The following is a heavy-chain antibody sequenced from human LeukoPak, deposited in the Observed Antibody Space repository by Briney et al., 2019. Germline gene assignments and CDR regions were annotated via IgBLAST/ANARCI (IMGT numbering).Heavy chain of an antibody. CDR1: GFTFSSYA. Sequence: GSLRLSCAASGFTFSSYAMSWVRPAPGGGLEGVSAISDSGGSTYYEDSVKGRFTISRDNSKNTLYLQMNSLRAEDAAVYYCAKAPGGVVWFGELYWSGGWYYFDYWDQGTLVTVSS. CDR2: ISDSGGST. J-gene: IGHJ4*02. D-gene: IGHD3-10*01. V-gene: IGHV3-23*01. CDR3: AKAPGGVVWFGELYWSGGWYYFDY.